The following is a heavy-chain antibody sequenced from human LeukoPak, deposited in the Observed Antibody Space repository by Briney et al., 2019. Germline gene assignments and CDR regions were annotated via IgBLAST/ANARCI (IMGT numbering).Heavy chain of an antibody. Sequence: PSETLSLTCVVSGGSVSGYYWGWIRQPPGRGLEWIGYVYYSGSTNYNPSFKSRITISVDTSRNQFSLQLSSVTAADTAVYYCARIHRYCSGGTCYVLDNWGQGTLVAVSS. CDR2: VYYSGST. CDR3: ARIHRYCSGGTCYVLDN. D-gene: IGHD2-15*01. V-gene: IGHV4-59*02. J-gene: IGHJ4*02. CDR1: GGSVSGYY.